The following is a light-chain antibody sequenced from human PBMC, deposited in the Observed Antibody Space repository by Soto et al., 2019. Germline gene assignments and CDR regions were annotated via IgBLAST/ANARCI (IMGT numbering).Light chain of an antibody. V-gene: IGKV3-20*01. CDR1: QSVSTSY. Sequence: EIVLTQSPGTLSLSPGERATLSCRASQSVSTSYLAWYQQKPGQAPRLLIYGASSRATGIPDRFSGSGSGADFTVTISRLEPEDFAVYYCQQYGSVPLTFGGGTKAEIK. CDR2: GAS. CDR3: QQYGSVPLT. J-gene: IGKJ4*01.